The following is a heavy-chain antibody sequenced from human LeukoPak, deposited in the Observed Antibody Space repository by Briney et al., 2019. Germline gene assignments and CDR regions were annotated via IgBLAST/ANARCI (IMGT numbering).Heavy chain of an antibody. CDR2: IYPGDSNT. Sequence: GESLQISYKGSGYIFTSYWIGWVRQMPGKGLEWMGIIYPGDSNTRYSPSFQGQVTISADQSITTAYLQWSSLKASDTAIYYCARSGRDGYNLDYWGQGTLVTVSS. CDR3: ARSGRDGYNLDY. J-gene: IGHJ4*02. D-gene: IGHD5-24*01. V-gene: IGHV5-51*01. CDR1: GYIFTSYW.